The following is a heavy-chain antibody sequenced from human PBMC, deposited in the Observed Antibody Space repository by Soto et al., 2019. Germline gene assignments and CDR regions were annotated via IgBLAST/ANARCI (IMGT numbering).Heavy chain of an antibody. Sequence: GGSLRLSCAASGFTFSSYSMNWVRQAPGKGLEWVSSISSSSSYIYYADSVKGRFTISRDNSKNTLYLQMNGLRAEDTAVYYCARDLSTGAADYYFDYWGRGALVTVS. J-gene: IGHJ4*02. CDR1: GFTFSSYS. V-gene: IGHV3-21*01. D-gene: IGHD6-13*01. CDR3: ARDLSTGAADYYFDY. CDR2: ISSSSSYI.